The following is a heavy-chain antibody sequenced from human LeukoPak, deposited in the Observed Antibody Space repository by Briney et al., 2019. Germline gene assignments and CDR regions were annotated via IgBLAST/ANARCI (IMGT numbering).Heavy chain of an antibody. V-gene: IGHV4-34*01. Sequence: PSETLSLTCAVYGGSFSGYYWSWIRQPPGKGLEWIGEINHSGSTNYNPSLKSRVTISVDTSKNQFSLKLSSVTAADTAVYYCAGGRITMVRGVKRPDYYYYYGMDVWGQGTTVTVSS. J-gene: IGHJ6*02. CDR3: AGGRITMVRGVKRPDYYYYYGMDV. CDR2: INHSGST. D-gene: IGHD3-10*01. CDR1: GGSFSGYY.